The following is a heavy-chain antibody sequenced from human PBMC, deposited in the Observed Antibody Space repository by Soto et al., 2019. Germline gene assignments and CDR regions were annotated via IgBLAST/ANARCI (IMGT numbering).Heavy chain of an antibody. V-gene: IGHV3-33*01. CDR2: IWYDGSNK. CDR3: ARPEPYCYDSSGYTS. D-gene: IGHD3-22*01. CDR1: GFTLSSYG. Sequence: PGGSLRLSCAASGFTLSSYGMHWVRQAPGKGLEWVAVIWYDGSNKYYADSVKGRFTISRDNSKNTLYLQMNSLRAEDTAVYYCARPEPYCYDSSGYTSWGQGTLVTVSS. J-gene: IGHJ5*02.